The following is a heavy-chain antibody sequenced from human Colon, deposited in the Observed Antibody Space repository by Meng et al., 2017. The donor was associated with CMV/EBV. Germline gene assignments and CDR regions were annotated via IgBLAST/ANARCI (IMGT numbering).Heavy chain of an antibody. CDR3: ARLRFLEWFGANWGWFDP. Sequence: SVKVSCKASGGTFSSYAISWVRQAPGQGLEWMGGIIPIFGTANYAQKFQGRVTITTDESTSTAYMELSSLRSEDTAVYYCARLRFLEWFGANWGWFDPWGQGTLVTVSS. V-gene: IGHV1-69*05. J-gene: IGHJ5*02. CDR1: GGTFSSYA. CDR2: IIPIFGTA. D-gene: IGHD3-3*01.